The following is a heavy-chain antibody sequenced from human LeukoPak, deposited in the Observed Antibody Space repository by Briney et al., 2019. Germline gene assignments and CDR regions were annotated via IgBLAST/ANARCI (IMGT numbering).Heavy chain of an antibody. V-gene: IGHV1-2*02. CDR1: GYTFTRYY. Sequence: APVKVSCKASGYTFTRYYMHWVRQAPGQGGEGMGWINPNSGGTNNAQKFQGRVTMTRDTAISTAYMELSRLRSDDTAVYYCASPLEAVAGTPLGMDVWGQGTTVTVSS. CDR2: INPNSGGT. CDR3: ASPLEAVAGTPLGMDV. D-gene: IGHD6-19*01. J-gene: IGHJ6*02.